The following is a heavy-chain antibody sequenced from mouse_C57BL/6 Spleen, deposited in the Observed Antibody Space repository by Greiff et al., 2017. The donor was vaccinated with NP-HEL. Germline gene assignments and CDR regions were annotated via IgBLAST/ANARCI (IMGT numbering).Heavy chain of an antibody. D-gene: IGHD1-1*01. Sequence: QVQLQQPGAELVKPGASVKLSCKASGYTFTSYWMHWVKQRPGQGLEWIGMIHPNSGSTNYNEKFKSKATLTVDKSSSTAYMQLSSLTSEESAVYYCARHGSSSYYAMDYWGQGTSVTVSS. CDR3: ARHGSSSYYAMDY. CDR2: IHPNSGST. J-gene: IGHJ4*01. V-gene: IGHV1-64*01. CDR1: GYTFTSYW.